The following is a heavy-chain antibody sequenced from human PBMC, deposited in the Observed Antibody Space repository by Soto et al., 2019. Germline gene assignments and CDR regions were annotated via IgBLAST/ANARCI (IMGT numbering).Heavy chain of an antibody. J-gene: IGHJ6*02. CDR2: IYTSGST. D-gene: IGHD6-13*01. CDR1: GGSISSYY. Sequence: PSETLSLTCTVSGGSISSYYWSWIRQPAGKGLEWIGRIYTSGSTNYNPSLKSRVTMSVDTSKNQFSLKLSSVTAADTAVYYCARDGGISAADYYYYGMDVWGQGTTVTVAS. V-gene: IGHV4-4*07. CDR3: ARDGGISAADYYYYGMDV.